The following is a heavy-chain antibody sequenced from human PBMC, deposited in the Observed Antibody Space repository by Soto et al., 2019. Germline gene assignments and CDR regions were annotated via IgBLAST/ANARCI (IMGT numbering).Heavy chain of an antibody. Sequence: SETLSLTCTVSGDSMNTYHWSWIRQPAGKGLEWIGHVHSSGSTNYNPSLKSRVTMSVDTSKNQFSLRLMSVTAADTAVYYCARDQGVAAAGITWFDPCGHGSRVTVS. D-gene: IGHD6-13*01. CDR3: ARDQGVAAAGITWFDP. CDR2: VHSSGST. J-gene: IGHJ5*02. V-gene: IGHV4-4*07. CDR1: GDSMNTYH.